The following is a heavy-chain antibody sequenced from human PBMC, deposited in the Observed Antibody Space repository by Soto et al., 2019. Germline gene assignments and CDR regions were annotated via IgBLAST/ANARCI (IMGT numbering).Heavy chain of an antibody. CDR1: GFTFSSYS. CDR3: AKVYDSSGYYPRDYYGMDV. D-gene: IGHD3-22*01. V-gene: IGHV3-30*18. Sequence: GGSLRLSCAASGFTFSSYSMNWVRQAPGKGLEWVSVITYDGSNKYYADSVKGRFTISRDNSKNTLYLQMNSLRAEDTAVYYCAKVYDSSGYYPRDYYGMDVWGQGTTVTVSS. CDR2: ITYDGSNK. J-gene: IGHJ6*02.